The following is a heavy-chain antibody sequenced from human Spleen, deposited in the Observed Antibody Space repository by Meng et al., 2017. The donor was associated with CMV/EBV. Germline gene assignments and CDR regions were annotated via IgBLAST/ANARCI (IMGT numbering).Heavy chain of an antibody. J-gene: IGHJ4*02. Sequence: ESLKISCAASAFIVSNNYMTWVRQAPGKGLEWIGEINHSGSTNYNPSLKSRVTISVDTSKNQFSLKLSSVTAADTAVYYCARGHIWYLDYWGQGTLVTVSS. CDR2: INHSGST. CDR1: AFIVSNNY. D-gene: IGHD2-21*01. CDR3: ARGHIWYLDY. V-gene: IGHV4-34*01.